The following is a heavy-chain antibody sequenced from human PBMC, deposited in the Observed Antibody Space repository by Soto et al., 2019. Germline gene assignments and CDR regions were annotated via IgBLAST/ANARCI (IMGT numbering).Heavy chain of an antibody. V-gene: IGHV4-59*08. D-gene: IGHD3-10*01. CDR2: IYRAGHT. J-gene: IGHJ6*02. Sequence: SETLSLTCTVSGASISSGYWSWIRQSPGKGLEWIGYIYRAGHTQCNPSLKSRVIISVDTSKNQFSLEMNSVSAADTAVYYCARQQQFGELTALDVWGQGTTVTVSS. CDR3: ARQQQFGELTALDV. CDR1: GASISSGY.